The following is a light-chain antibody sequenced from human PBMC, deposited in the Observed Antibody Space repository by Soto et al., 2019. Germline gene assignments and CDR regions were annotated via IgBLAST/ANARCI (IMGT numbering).Light chain of an antibody. CDR3: CSYAGSYTWV. V-gene: IGLV2-11*01. CDR1: SSDVGSYNY. Sequence: QSALTQPRSVSGSPGQSVTISCTGTSSDVGSYNYVSWYQQHPGKAPKLMIYDVSKWPSGVPDRFSGSKSGNTASLTISGLQAEDEAEYYCCSYAGSYTWVFGGGTKLTVL. J-gene: IGLJ3*02. CDR2: DVS.